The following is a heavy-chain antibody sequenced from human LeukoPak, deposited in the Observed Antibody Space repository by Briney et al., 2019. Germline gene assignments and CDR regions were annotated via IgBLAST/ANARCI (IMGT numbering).Heavy chain of an antibody. CDR3: ARASAAAGLKTDWFDP. V-gene: IGHV3-48*04. Sequence: GGSLRLSCAASGFTFSSYSMSWVRQAPGRGLEWISYISESSSTIYYVDSVKGRFTISRDNAKNSLYLQMNSLRAEDTAVYYCARASAAAGLKTDWFDPWGQGTLVSVSS. CDR2: ISESSSTI. J-gene: IGHJ5*02. D-gene: IGHD6-13*01. CDR1: GFTFSSYS.